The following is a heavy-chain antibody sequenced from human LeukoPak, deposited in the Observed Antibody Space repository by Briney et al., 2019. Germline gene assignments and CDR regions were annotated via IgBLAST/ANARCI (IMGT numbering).Heavy chain of an antibody. D-gene: IGHD2-15*01. CDR2: IIPIFGTA. Sequence: SVKLSCKASGGTFSSYAISWVRQAPGQGLEWMGGIIPIFGTANYAQKFQGRVTITADESTSTAYMELSSLRSEDTAVYYCARNIVVVVAASLSPFDPWGQGTLVTVSS. J-gene: IGHJ5*02. CDR1: GGTFSSYA. CDR3: ARNIVVVVAASLSPFDP. V-gene: IGHV1-69*13.